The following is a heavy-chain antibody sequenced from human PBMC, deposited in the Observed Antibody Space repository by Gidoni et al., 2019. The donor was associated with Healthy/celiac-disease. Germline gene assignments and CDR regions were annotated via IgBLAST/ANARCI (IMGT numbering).Heavy chain of an antibody. CDR2: IIPILGTA. J-gene: IGHJ4*02. CDR1: GGTFSSYA. Sequence: QVQLVQSGAEVKKPGSSVQVSCKASGGTFSSYAISWVRQAPGQGLEWMGGIIPILGTANYAQKFQGRVTITADESTSTAYMELSSLRSEDTAVYYCASRYYYDSSGYYDYFDYWGREPWSPSPQ. V-gene: IGHV1-69*01. D-gene: IGHD3-22*01. CDR3: ASRYYYDSSGYYDYFDY.